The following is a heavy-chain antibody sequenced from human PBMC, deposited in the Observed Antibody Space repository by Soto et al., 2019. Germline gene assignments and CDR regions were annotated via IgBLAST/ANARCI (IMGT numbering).Heavy chain of an antibody. CDR2: IYWVYDK. Sequence: QITLNESGPTQVKPRQTLTLTCTFSGFSLTTSGVGVGWIRQSPGKAPEWLALIYWVYDKRYSPSLMSRLTLTKDIYKNQVVLTMADLDPADTATYYCAHRVLRTVFGLVTTTAIYFDFWGQGTPVAVSS. CDR1: GFSLTTSGVG. D-gene: IGHD3-3*01. V-gene: IGHV2-5*02. J-gene: IGHJ4*02. CDR3: AHRVLRTVFGLVTTTAIYFDF.